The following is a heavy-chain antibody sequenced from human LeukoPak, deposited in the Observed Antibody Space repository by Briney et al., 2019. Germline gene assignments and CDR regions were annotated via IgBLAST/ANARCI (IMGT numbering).Heavy chain of an antibody. CDR2: ITGSGGST. D-gene: IGHD6-13*01. V-gene: IGHV3-23*01. Sequence: PGGSLRLSCAASGFTFSSFAMSSVREAPGKGLEWVSAITGSGGSTYYADSVKGRFTISRDKSKNTLYLQMNSLRAEDTAVYYCAKDSFSSQQLAPGYFDYWGQGTLVTVSS. J-gene: IGHJ4*02. CDR1: GFTFSSFA. CDR3: AKDSFSSQQLAPGYFDY.